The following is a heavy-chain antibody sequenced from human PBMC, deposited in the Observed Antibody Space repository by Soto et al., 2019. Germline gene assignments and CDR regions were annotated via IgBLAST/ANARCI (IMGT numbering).Heavy chain of an antibody. Sequence: SETLSRTFTVSGGSISNSSYYWGWFRQPPGKGLEWIGSIYYSGSTYYNPSLKSRVTISVDTSKNQFSLKLNSMTAADTAVYYCARHNYGSGSTYFDYWGQG. CDR2: IYYSGST. J-gene: IGHJ4*02. CDR1: GGSISNSSYY. CDR3: ARHNYGSGSTYFDY. D-gene: IGHD3-10*01. V-gene: IGHV4-39*01.